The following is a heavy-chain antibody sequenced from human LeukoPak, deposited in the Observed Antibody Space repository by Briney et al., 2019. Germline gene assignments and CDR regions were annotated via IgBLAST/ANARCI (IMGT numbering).Heavy chain of an antibody. CDR2: IWYDGSNK. CDR1: GFTFSSYG. CDR3: ARPYYDSSGYYYWGNAFDI. V-gene: IGHV3-33*01. Sequence: GGSLRLSCAASGFTFSSYGMHWDRQAPGKGLEWVAVIWYDGSNKYYADSVKGRFTISRDNSKNTLYLQMNSLRAEDTAVYYCARPYYDSSGYYYWGNAFDIWGQGTMVTVSS. J-gene: IGHJ3*02. D-gene: IGHD3-22*01.